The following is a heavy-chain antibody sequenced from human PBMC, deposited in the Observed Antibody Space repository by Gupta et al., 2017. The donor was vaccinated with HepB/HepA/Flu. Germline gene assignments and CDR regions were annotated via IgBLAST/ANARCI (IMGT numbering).Heavy chain of an antibody. J-gene: IGHJ4*02. V-gene: IGHV3-11*01. CDR2: IGSGGVTK. CDR1: GFTFSDYY. D-gene: IGHD2/OR15-2a*01. Sequence: QVQLVESGGGLVKPGGSLRLSCAASGFTFSDYYMSWVRQAPGKRPEGVSYIGSGGVTKYYAEAGRGRFTVSRDNAKNSLYVQVKSLSADETDVYYCARVAQVWPKYYFDYWGRGTLVTVSS. CDR3: ARVAQVWPKYYFDY.